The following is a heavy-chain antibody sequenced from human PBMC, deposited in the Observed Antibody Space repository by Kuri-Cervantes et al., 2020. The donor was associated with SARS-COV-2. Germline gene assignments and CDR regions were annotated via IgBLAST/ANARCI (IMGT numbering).Heavy chain of an antibody. Sequence: ESLKISCTVSGSSVSSGSYYWSWIRQPPGKGLEWIGYIYYNGSTNYNPSLKSRVTISVDTSKNQFSLKLSSVTAADTAMYYCARHDYGDPLTYYYGMDVWGKGTTVTVSS. V-gene: IGHV4-61*01. CDR2: IYYNGST. J-gene: IGHJ6*04. CDR1: GSSVSSGSYY. CDR3: ARHDYGDPLTYYYGMDV. D-gene: IGHD4-17*01.